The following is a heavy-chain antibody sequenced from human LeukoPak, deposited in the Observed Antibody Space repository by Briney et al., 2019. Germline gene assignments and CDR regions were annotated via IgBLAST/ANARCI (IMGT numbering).Heavy chain of an antibody. CDR3: ARGLRGYSYGYDY. Sequence: GGSLRLSCAASGFTFSSYEMNWVRQAPGKGLEWVSYISSSGSTIFYADSVKGRFTISRDNAKNSLYLQTNSLRAEDTAVYYCARGLRGYSYGYDYWGQGTLVTVSS. CDR1: GFTFSSYE. CDR2: ISSSGSTI. J-gene: IGHJ4*02. V-gene: IGHV3-48*03. D-gene: IGHD5-18*01.